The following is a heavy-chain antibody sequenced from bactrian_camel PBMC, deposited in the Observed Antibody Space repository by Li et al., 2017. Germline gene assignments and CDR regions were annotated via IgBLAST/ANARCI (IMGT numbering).Heavy chain of an antibody. J-gene: IGHJ4*01. V-gene: IGHV3S31*01. CDR3: AARVFGGGRCRIRSFVPADYNY. Sequence: VQLVESGGGLVQPGGSLRLSCAASGYTGISACMGWFRQAPGKEREGVATIYGRGGNTHYADSVKGRFTISRDNSRNTLYLQMNSLKPEDTAMYYCAARVFGGGRCRIRSFVPADYNYWGQGTQVTVS. CDR2: IYGRGGNT. CDR1: GYTGISAC. D-gene: IGHD4*01.